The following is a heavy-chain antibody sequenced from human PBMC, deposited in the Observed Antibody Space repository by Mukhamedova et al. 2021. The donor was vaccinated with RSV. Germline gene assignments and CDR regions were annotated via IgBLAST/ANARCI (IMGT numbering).Heavy chain of an antibody. D-gene: IGHD6-13*01. J-gene: IGHJ1*01. CDR3: ARGYYLTAPPFAGTVEAD. V-gene: IGHV3-7*01. CDR1: YC. CDR2: IKQDGSEK. Sequence: YCMSWVRQAPGKGLEWVANIKQDGSEKSYVDSVKGRFTISRDNAKNSLYLQMNSLRAEDTAVYYCARGYYLTAPPFAGTVEADWG.